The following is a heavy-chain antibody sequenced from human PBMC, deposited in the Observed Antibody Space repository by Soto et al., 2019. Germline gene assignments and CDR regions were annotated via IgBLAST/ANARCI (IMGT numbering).Heavy chain of an antibody. D-gene: IGHD3-10*01. CDR3: ARDRTAVIMVGGVAYGMDV. J-gene: IGHJ6*01. V-gene: IGHV4-30-4*01. CDR1: GGSISSGDYY. CDR2: IYYSGST. Sequence: TLSLTCTVSGGSISSGDYYWSWIRQPPGKGLEWIGYIYYSGSTYYNPSLKSRVTISVDTSKNQFSLKLSSVTAADTAVYYCARDRTAVIMVGGVAYGMDVGGQGTTLTVS.